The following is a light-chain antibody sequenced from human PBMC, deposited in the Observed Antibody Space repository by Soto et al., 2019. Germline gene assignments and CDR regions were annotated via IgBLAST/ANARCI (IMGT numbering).Light chain of an antibody. CDR3: QQFNDWPRT. CDR1: QSVSSK. J-gene: IGKJ1*01. V-gene: IGKV3-15*01. CDR2: DAS. Sequence: EIAMTQSPATLSVSPGERATLSCRASQSVSSKLAWYQQKPGQAPRLLIYDASTRATGIPARFSGSGSGTEFTLTISSLQSEDFDFYYCQQFNDWPRTLGQGTKVDIK.